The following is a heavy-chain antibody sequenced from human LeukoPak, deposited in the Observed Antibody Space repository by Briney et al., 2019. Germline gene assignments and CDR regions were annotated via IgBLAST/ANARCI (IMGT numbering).Heavy chain of an antibody. CDR1: GFTFSSYA. D-gene: IGHD3-22*01. J-gene: IGHJ4*02. CDR2: ISGSGGST. Sequence: PGGSLRLSCAASGFTFSSYAMSWVRLAPGRGLEWVSAISGSGGSTYYADSVKGRFTISRDNSKNTLYLQMNSLRAEDTAVYYCTRGFYDSSADNWGQGTLVTVSS. V-gene: IGHV3-23*01. CDR3: TRGFYDSSADN.